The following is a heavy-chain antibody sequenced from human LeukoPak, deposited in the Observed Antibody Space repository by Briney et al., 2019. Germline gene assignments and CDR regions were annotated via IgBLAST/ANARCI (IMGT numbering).Heavy chain of an antibody. CDR1: GFTFSTYT. Sequence: GGSLRLSCAASGFTFSTYTMTWVRQAPGKGLECVSTINGRGGDTYYADSVKGRFTISRDNSRNTVYLQMNSLRAEVTAVYYCAKDRAGTPWADWGQGTLVTVSS. V-gene: IGHV3-23*01. J-gene: IGHJ4*02. D-gene: IGHD1-26*01. CDR3: AKDRAGTPWAD. CDR2: INGRGGDT.